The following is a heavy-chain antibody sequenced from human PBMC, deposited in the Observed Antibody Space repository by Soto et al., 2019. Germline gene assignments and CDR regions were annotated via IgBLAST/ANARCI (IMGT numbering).Heavy chain of an antibody. CDR3: ARDGYSSSWYSNWFDP. J-gene: IGHJ5*02. Sequence: GGPLRLSCAASGFTFSSYSMNWVRQAPGKGLEWVSYISSSSSTIYYADSVKGRFTISRDNAKNSLYLQMNSLRAEDTAVYYCARDGYSSSWYSNWFDPWGQGTLVTVSS. V-gene: IGHV3-48*01. CDR1: GFTFSSYS. CDR2: ISSSSSTI. D-gene: IGHD6-13*01.